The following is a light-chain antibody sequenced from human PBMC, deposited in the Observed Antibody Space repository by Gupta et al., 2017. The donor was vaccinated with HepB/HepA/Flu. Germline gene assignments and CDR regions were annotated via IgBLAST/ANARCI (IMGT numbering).Light chain of an antibody. V-gene: IGKV3-15*01. Sequence: EIVMTQSPATLSVSPGERATLSCRASQSVSSNLAWYQQKPGQAPRLLIYGASTRATGSRAKFSGSGAGTEAXLTINSXQLEDFEVYYCQQENNGDLAITVGXGTKVDIK. CDR3: QQENNGDLAIT. CDR1: QSVSSN. J-gene: IGKJ4*01. CDR2: GAS.